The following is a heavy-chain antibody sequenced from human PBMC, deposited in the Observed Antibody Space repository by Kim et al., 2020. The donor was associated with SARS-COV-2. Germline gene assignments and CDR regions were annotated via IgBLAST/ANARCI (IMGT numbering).Heavy chain of an antibody. V-gene: IGHV3-48*02. D-gene: IGHD5-18*01. J-gene: IGHJ6*02. CDR2: ISSSSSTI. CDR1: GFTFSSYS. CDR3: ARDRGQLYSYGPRNDPYYYYGMDV. Sequence: GGSLRLSCAASGFTFSSYSMNWVRQAPGKGLEWVSYISSSSSTIYYADSVKGRFTISRDNAKNSLYLQMNSLRDEDTAVYYCARDRGQLYSYGPRNDPYYYYGMDVWGQGTTVTVSS.